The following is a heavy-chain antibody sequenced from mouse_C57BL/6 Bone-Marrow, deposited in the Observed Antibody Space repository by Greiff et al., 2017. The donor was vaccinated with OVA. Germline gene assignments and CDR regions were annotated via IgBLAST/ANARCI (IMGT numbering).Heavy chain of an antibody. J-gene: IGHJ3*01. CDR3: ARDDYEGFAY. D-gene: IGHD2-4*01. CDR1: GYAFTNYL. V-gene: IGHV1-54*01. Sequence: QVQLQQSGAELVRPGTSVKVSCKASGYAFTNYLIEWVKQRPGQGLEWIGVINPGSGGTNYNEKFKGKATLTADKSSSTAYMQLSSLTSEDSAVYVCARDDYEGFAYWGQGTLVTVSA. CDR2: INPGSGGT.